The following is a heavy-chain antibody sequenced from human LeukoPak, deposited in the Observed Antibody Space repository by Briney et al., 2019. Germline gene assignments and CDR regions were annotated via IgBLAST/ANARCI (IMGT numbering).Heavy chain of an antibody. Sequence: PGGSLRLSCAASGFTFSSYSMNWVRQAPGKGLEWVSYISSSSSTIYYADSVKGRFTISRDNSNNTVYLQMNSLRAEDTAVYYCARAPSNAHFDYWGQGTLVTVSS. V-gene: IGHV3-48*01. CDR3: ARAPSNAHFDY. J-gene: IGHJ4*02. CDR1: GFTFSSYS. CDR2: ISSSSSTI. D-gene: IGHD3-3*02.